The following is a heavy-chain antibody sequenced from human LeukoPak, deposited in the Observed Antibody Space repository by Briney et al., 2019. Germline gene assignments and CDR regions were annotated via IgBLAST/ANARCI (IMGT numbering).Heavy chain of an antibody. CDR2: IYYSGST. V-gene: IGHV4-39*01. Sequence: PSETLSLTCTVSGGSISSSSYYWGWIRQPPGEGLEWIGIIYYSGSTYYNPSLKSRLTISVDTSKNQFSLKLSSVTATDTAVYYCARRGYCSSTSCYEYWFDPWGQGTLVTVSS. CDR1: GGSISSSSYY. D-gene: IGHD2-2*01. CDR3: ARRGYCSSTSCYEYWFDP. J-gene: IGHJ5*02.